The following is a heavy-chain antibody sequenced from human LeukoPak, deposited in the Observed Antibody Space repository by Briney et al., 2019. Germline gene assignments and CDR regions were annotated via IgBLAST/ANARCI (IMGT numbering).Heavy chain of an antibody. CDR1: GFTFSSSG. CDR3: AKDLPADTGAFDY. D-gene: IGHD2-2*01. J-gene: IGHJ4*02. V-gene: IGHV3-30*18. Sequence: PGRSLRLSCAASGFTFSSSGMHWVRQAPGKGLEWVAVISYDGSNKYYADSVKGRFTISRDNSKNTLYLQMNSLRAEDTAVYYCAKDLPADTGAFDYWGQGTLVTVSS. CDR2: ISYDGSNK.